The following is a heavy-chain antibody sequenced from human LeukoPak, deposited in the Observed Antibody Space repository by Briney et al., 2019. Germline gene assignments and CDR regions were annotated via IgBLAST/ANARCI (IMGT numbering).Heavy chain of an antibody. CDR3: AKGEGQQLVKGAAY. CDR2: ISWNSGSI. CDR1: GFTFDDYA. D-gene: IGHD6-13*01. J-gene: IGHJ4*02. Sequence: PGGSLRLSCAASGFTFDDYAMHWVRQAPGKGLEWVSGISWNSGSIGYADSVKGRFTISRDNAKTSLYLQMNSLRAEDTALYYCAKGEGQQLVKGAAYWGQGTLVTVSS. V-gene: IGHV3-9*01.